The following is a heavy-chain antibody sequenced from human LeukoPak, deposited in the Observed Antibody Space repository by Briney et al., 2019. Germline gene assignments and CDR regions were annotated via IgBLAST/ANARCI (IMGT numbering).Heavy chain of an antibody. CDR1: GFTFSNYA. CDR2: ISYDGSDV. Sequence: GGSLRLSCAASGFTFSNYAMHWVRQGPGRGLQWVAVISYDGSDVNCADSVKGRFTTSRDNSESTLYLQLNSLRVEDTAVYYCARDNNGDYWGQGTLVTVSS. D-gene: IGHD2-8*01. CDR3: ARDNNGDY. J-gene: IGHJ4*02. V-gene: IGHV3-30*04.